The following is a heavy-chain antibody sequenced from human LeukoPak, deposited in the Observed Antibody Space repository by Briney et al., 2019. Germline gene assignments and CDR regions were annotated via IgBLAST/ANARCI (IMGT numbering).Heavy chain of an antibody. Sequence: GGSLRLSCAASGFTFSSYAMSWVRQAPGKGLEWVSVIYSGGSTYYADSVKGRFTISRDNSKNTLYLQMNSLRAEDTAVYYCAKNTATAYYYYYYMDVWGKGTTVTVSS. CDR3: AKNTATAYYYYYYMDV. V-gene: IGHV3-66*02. CDR2: IYSGGST. CDR1: GFTFSSYA. D-gene: IGHD5-18*01. J-gene: IGHJ6*03.